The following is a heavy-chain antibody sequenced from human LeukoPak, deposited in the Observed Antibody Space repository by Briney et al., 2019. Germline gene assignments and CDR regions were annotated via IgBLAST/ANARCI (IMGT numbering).Heavy chain of an antibody. V-gene: IGHV4-39*01. CDR3: ARSVCGSGSIRFDP. Sequence: NPSETLSLTCTVSGGSISSSSYYWGWIRQPPGKGLEWIGSIYYSGSTYYNPSLKSRVTISVDTSKNQFSLKLSSVTAADTAVYYCARSVCGSGSIRFDPWGQGTLVTVSS. J-gene: IGHJ5*02. CDR2: IYYSGST. CDR1: GGSISSSSYY. D-gene: IGHD3-10*01.